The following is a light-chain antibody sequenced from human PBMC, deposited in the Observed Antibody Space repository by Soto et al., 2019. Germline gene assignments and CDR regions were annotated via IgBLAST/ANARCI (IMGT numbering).Light chain of an antibody. Sequence: DIKLTQSPASLSASVGDRVTITCRASDNIGSNLNWYQHQTGTAPKLLIYAASSLQGGVPSRFSGSGYGTQFTLTISGLQTEDFATYYCQQSYKILTFGGGTKGDIK. CDR1: DNIGSN. V-gene: IGKV1-39*01. CDR3: QQSYKILT. J-gene: IGKJ4*01. CDR2: AAS.